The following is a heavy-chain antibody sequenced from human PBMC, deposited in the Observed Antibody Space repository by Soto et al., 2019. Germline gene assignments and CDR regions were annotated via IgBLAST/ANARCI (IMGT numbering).Heavy chain of an antibody. CDR3: ARDPRGEWELLGLDY. CDR2: IIPIFGTA. D-gene: IGHD1-26*01. V-gene: IGHV1-69*01. Sequence: QVQLVQSGAEVKKPGSSVKVSCKASGGTFSSYAISWVRQAPGQGLEWMGGIIPIFGTANYAQKFQGRVTITADESTITAYMELSSLRSDDTAVYYCARDPRGEWELLGLDYWGQGTLVTVSS. CDR1: GGTFSSYA. J-gene: IGHJ4*02.